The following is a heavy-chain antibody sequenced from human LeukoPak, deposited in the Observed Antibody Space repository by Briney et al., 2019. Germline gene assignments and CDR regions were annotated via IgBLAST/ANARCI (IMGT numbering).Heavy chain of an antibody. CDR1: GYTFTGYY. D-gene: IGHD6-13*01. J-gene: IGHJ4*02. V-gene: IGHV1-2*06. Sequence: ASVKVSCKASGYTFTGYYMHWVRQAPGQGLEWMGRINPNSGGTNYAQKFQGRVTMTRDTSISTAYMELSRLRSDDTAVYYCATAPAMGGPGIAAAGTFHYWGQGTLVTVSS. CDR3: ATAPAMGGPGIAAAGTFHY. CDR2: INPNSGGT.